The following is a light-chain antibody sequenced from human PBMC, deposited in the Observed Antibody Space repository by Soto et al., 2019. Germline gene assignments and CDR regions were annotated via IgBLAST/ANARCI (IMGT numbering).Light chain of an antibody. V-gene: IGKV4-1*01. CDR3: QQYYSTPRT. CDR1: QSVLYSSNNKDY. J-gene: IGKJ1*01. Sequence: DIVMTQSPDSLAVSLGERATINCRSSQSVLYSSNNKDYLAWYQQKPGQPPKLLIYWASTRESGVPDRFSGSGSGTDSTLTISSLQAADVAVYYCQQYYSTPRTFGQGTKVEIK. CDR2: WAS.